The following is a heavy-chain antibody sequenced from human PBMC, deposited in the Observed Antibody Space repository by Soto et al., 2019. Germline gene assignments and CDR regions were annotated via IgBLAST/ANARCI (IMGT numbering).Heavy chain of an antibody. Sequence: ASVKVSCKASGYTFTSYGISWVRQAPGQGLEWMGWISAYNGNTNYAQKLQGRATMTTDTSTSTAYMELRSLRSDDTAVYYCARVGSSGWSDYYYGMDVWGQGTTVTVSS. CDR2: ISAYNGNT. CDR1: GYTFTSYG. CDR3: ARVGSSGWSDYYYGMDV. V-gene: IGHV1-18*04. J-gene: IGHJ6*02. D-gene: IGHD6-19*01.